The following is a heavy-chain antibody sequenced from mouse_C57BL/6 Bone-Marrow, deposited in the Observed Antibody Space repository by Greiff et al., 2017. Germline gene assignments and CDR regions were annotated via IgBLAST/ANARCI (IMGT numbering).Heavy chain of an antibody. J-gene: IGHJ2*01. CDR3: ARDSITCRGYFDY. V-gene: IGHV5-4*01. Sequence: DVKLVESGGGLVKPGGSLKLSCAASGFTFSSYAMSWVRQTPGKRLEWVATISDGGSYTYYPDNVKGRFTISRDNAKNNLYLQMSHLKSEDTAKYYCARDSITCRGYFDYWGQGTTLTVSS. CDR1: GFTFSSYA. CDR2: ISDGGSYT. D-gene: IGHD1-1*01.